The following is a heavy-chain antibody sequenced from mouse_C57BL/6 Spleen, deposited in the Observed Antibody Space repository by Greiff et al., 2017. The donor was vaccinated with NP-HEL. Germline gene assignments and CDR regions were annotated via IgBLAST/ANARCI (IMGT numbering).Heavy chain of an antibody. Sequence: VQLQQSGPELVKPGASVKIPCKASGYTFTDYNMDWVKQSHGKSLEWIGDINPNNGGTNYNQKCKGKATLTVDKSSSTAYMELRSLTSEDTAVYYCARRDYYGNYEFAYWGQGTLVTVSA. D-gene: IGHD2-1*01. J-gene: IGHJ3*01. CDR1: GYTFTDYN. V-gene: IGHV1-18*01. CDR2: INPNNGGT. CDR3: ARRDYYGNYEFAY.